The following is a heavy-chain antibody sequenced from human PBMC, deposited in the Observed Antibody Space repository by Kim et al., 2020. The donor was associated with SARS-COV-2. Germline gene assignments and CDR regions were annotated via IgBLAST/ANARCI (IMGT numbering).Heavy chain of an antibody. CDR2: INTNTGNP. V-gene: IGHV7-4-1*02. D-gene: IGHD5-18*01. J-gene: IGHJ4*02. Sequence: ASVKVSCKASGYTFTSYAMNWVRQAPGQGLEWMGWINTNTGNPTYAQGFTGRFVFSLDTSVSTAYLQISSLKAEDTAVYYCARGDVDTVDLLPDYWGQGTLVTVSS. CDR1: GYTFTSYA. CDR3: ARGDVDTVDLLPDY.